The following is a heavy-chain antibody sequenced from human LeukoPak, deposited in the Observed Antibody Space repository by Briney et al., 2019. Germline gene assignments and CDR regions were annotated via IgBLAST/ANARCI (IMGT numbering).Heavy chain of an antibody. CDR2: ISAYNGNT. J-gene: IGHJ6*03. V-gene: IGHV1-18*01. CDR1: GYTFTSYG. Sequence: VASVKVSCKASGYTFTSYGISWVRQAPGQGLEWMGWISAYNGNTNYAQKLQGRVTMTTDTSTSTAYMELRSLRSDDTAVYYCARQSPGSLISDYYYDSSGYRRSLDYYYMDVWGKGTTVTVSS. CDR3: ARQSPGSLISDYYYDSSGYRRSLDYYYMDV. D-gene: IGHD3-22*01.